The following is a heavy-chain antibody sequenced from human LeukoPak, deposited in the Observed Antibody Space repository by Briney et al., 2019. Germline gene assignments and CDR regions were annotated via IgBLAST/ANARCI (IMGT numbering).Heavy chain of an antibody. J-gene: IGHJ4*02. CDR2: MNPNSGNT. Sequence: ASVKVSCKSSGYTFTSYDINWVRQASAHGLEWLGWMNPNSGNTGYAQKFQGRVTMTRNTSISTAYMELSSLRSEDTAVYYCARGVRRYSYGLNYWGQGTLVTVSS. CDR3: ARGVRRYSYGLNY. V-gene: IGHV1-8*01. D-gene: IGHD5-18*01. CDR1: GYTFTSYD.